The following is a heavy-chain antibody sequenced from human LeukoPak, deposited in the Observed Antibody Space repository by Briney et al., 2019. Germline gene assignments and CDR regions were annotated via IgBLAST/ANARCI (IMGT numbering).Heavy chain of an antibody. V-gene: IGHV4-4*02. CDR3: ARRTSWAYYDSSGLIDY. J-gene: IGHJ4*02. CDR2: IYHSGST. D-gene: IGHD3-22*01. CDR1: GGSISSSNW. Sequence: SGTLSLTCAVSGGSISSSNWWSWVRQPPGKGLEWIGEIYHSGSTYYNPSLKSRVTISVDTSKNQFSLKLSSVTAADTAVYYCARRTSWAYYDSSGLIDYWGQGTLVTVSS.